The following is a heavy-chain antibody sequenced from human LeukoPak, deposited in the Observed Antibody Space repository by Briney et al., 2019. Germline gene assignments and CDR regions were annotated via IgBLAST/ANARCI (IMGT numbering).Heavy chain of an antibody. CDR2: INPSGGST. CDR3: ARRQGCSSTSCPPDY. D-gene: IGHD2-2*01. V-gene: IGHV1-46*01. J-gene: IGHJ4*02. Sequence: ASVKVSCKASGYTFTSYYMHWVRQAPGQGLEWMGIINPSGGSTSHAQKFQGRVTMTRDTSTSTVYMELSSLKASDTAMYYCARRQGCSSTSCPPDYWGQGTLVTVSP. CDR1: GYTFTSYY.